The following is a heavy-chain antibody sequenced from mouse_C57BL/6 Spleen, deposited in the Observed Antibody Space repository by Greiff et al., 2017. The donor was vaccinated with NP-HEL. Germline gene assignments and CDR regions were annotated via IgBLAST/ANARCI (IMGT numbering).Heavy chain of an antibody. D-gene: IGHD1-1*01. CDR1: GYTLTSYW. CDR3: ARPHYYGSSYRYAMDY. CDR2: IDPSDSYT. Sequence: VQLQQPGAELVMPGASVKLSCKASGYTLTSYWMHWVKQRPGQGLEWIGEIDPSDSYTNYNQKFKGKSTLTVDKSSSTAYMQLSSLTSEDSAVYYCARPHYYGSSYRYAMDYWGQGTSVTVSS. J-gene: IGHJ4*01. V-gene: IGHV1-69*01.